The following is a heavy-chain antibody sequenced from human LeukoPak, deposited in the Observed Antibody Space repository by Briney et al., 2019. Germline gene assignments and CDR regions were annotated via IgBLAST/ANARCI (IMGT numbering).Heavy chain of an antibody. V-gene: IGHV3-48*04. J-gene: IGHJ4*02. D-gene: IGHD6-13*01. Sequence: SGGSLRLSCAASGFTFSSYSMNWVRQAPGKGLEWVSYISSSSSTIYYADSVKGRFTISRDNAKNSLYLQMNSLRAEDTAVYYCAKQVEAAAGPGYFDYWGQGTLVTVSS. CDR1: GFTFSSYS. CDR3: AKQVEAAAGPGYFDY. CDR2: ISSSSSTI.